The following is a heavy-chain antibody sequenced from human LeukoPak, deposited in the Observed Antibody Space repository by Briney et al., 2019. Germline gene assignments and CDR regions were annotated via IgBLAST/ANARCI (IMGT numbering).Heavy chain of an antibody. D-gene: IGHD2-21*02. Sequence: PGGSLRLSCATSGFTFSPYSMSWVRQAPGKGLEWVSSISGSSYIYYADSVKGRFTISRDNSKNTLYLQMNTLRAEDTAVYYCARDELNIVVVTAILGHWGQGTLVTVSS. CDR2: ISGSSYI. CDR1: GFTFSPYS. CDR3: ARDELNIVVVTAILGH. J-gene: IGHJ4*02. V-gene: IGHV3-21*01.